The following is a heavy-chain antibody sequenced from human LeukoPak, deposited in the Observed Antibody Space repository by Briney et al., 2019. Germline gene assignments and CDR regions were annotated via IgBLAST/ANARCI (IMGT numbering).Heavy chain of an antibody. CDR2: IYPRDSDT. CDR3: ARATVALGGYYFDY. CDR1: GYGFTNYW. Sequence: GESLQISCQGSGYGFTNYWIGWVRQMSGKGLEWMGIIYPRDSDTRYSPSFQGQVTISADKSISTAYLQWSSLKASDTAMYYCARATVALGGYYFDYWGQGTLVTVSS. D-gene: IGHD4-23*01. J-gene: IGHJ4*02. V-gene: IGHV5-51*01.